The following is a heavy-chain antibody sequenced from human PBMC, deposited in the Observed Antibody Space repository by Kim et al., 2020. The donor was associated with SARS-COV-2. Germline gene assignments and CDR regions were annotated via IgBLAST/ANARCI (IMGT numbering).Heavy chain of an antibody. D-gene: IGHD6-19*01. CDR1: GFTFSSYA. CDR2: ISGSGGST. J-gene: IGHJ6*02. Sequence: GGSLRLPCAASGFTFSSYAMSWVRQAPGKGLEWVSAISGSGGSTYYADSVKGRFTISRDNSKNTLYLQMNSLRAEDTAVYYCAKDNIQWLVPDYYYYYGMDVWGQGTTVTVSS. V-gene: IGHV3-23*01. CDR3: AKDNIQWLVPDYYYYYGMDV.